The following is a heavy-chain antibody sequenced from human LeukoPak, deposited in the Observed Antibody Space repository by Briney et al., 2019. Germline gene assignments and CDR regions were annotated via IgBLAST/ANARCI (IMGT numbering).Heavy chain of an antibody. CDR2: ISSSSSYT. J-gene: IGHJ4*02. V-gene: IGHV3-11*03. CDR1: GFTFSDYQ. Sequence: GGSLRLSCAASGFTFSDYQMSWIRQAPGKGLEWVSYISSSSSYTNYADSVKGRFTISRDNAKNSLYLQMNSPSAKETAVYYCAKAYYDTSGRMGGFDYWGQGTLVTVSS. D-gene: IGHD3-22*01. CDR3: AKAYYDTSGRMGGFDY.